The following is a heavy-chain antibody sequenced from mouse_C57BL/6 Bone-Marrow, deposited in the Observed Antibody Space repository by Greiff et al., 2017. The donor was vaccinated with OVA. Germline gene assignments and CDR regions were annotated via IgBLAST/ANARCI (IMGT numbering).Heavy chain of an antibody. CDR3: TYYYGSSPLYFDY. CDR1: GFTFSDAW. Sequence: DVKVEESGGGLVQPGGSLKLSCAASGFTFSDAWMDWVRPSPEKGLEWVAEIRNKANNHATYYAESVKGRFTISRDDSKSSVYLQMNSLRAEDTGIYYCTYYYGSSPLYFDYWGQGTTLTVSS. J-gene: IGHJ2*01. D-gene: IGHD1-1*01. V-gene: IGHV6-6*01. CDR2: IRNKANNHAT.